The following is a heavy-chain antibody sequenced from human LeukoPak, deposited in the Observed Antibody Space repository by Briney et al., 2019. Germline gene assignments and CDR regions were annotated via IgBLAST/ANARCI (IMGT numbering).Heavy chain of an antibody. Sequence: GGSLRLSCAASGFTFSSYSMNWVRQAPGKGLEWVSSISSSSSYIYYADSVKGRFTISRDNAKNSLYLQMNSLRAEDTAVYYCAREYDSSGNHAFYYWGQGTLVTVSS. CDR2: ISSSSSYI. CDR3: AREYDSSGNHAFYY. D-gene: IGHD3-22*01. CDR1: GFTFSSYS. J-gene: IGHJ4*02. V-gene: IGHV3-21*01.